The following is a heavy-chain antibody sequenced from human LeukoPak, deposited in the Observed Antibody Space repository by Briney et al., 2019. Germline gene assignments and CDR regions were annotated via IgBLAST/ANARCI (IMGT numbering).Heavy chain of an antibody. CDR3: ARAPNYYYGDFDY. CDR1: RGTFSSYA. V-gene: IGHV1-69*01. CDR2: IIPIFGTA. Sequence: ASVKVSCKASRGTFSSYAISWVRHAPGQGLEWMGGIIPIFGTANYAQKFQGRVTITADESTSTAYMELSSLRSEDTAVYYCARAPNYYYGDFDYWGQGTLVTVSS. J-gene: IGHJ4*02. D-gene: IGHD3-10*01.